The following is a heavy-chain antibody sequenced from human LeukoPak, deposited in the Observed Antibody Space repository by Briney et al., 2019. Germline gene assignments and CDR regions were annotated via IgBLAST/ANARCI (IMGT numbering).Heavy chain of an antibody. Sequence: ASVKVSCKASGYTFTSYDINWVRQATGQGLEWMGWMNPNSGNTGYAQKFQGRVTMTRNTSISTAYMELSRLRSEDTAVYYCARANRGAVAGTRYYYYYMDVWGKGTTVTVSS. D-gene: IGHD6-19*01. V-gene: IGHV1-8*01. CDR1: GYTFTSYD. CDR3: ARANRGAVAGTRYYYYYMDV. CDR2: MNPNSGNT. J-gene: IGHJ6*03.